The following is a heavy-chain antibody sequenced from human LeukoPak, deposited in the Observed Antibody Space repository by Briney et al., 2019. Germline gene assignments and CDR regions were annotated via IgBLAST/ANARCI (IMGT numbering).Heavy chain of an antibody. CDR3: ARVYLRVTGHYYDSSGYYYDY. Sequence: GGSLRLSCPASGFTVSSNYMSWVRQAPGKGLEWVSVIYSGGSTYYADSVKCRFTISSDNSKYTLYLQMNSLIAEDTAVYYCARVYLRVTGHYYDSSGYYYDYWGQGTLVTVSS. CDR2: IYSGGST. J-gene: IGHJ4*02. D-gene: IGHD3-22*01. V-gene: IGHV3-53*01. CDR1: GFTVSSNY.